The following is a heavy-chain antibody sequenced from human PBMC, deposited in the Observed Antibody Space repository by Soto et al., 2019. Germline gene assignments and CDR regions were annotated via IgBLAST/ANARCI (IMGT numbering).Heavy chain of an antibody. J-gene: IGHJ4*02. CDR1: GGSNSSGGYY. V-gene: IGHV4-31*03. CDR3: ARAWGGYFEY. CDR2: INYSEST. D-gene: IGHD3-16*01. Sequence: QVQLQESGPGLVKPSQTLSLTCTVSGGSNSSGGYYWSWIRQHPGKGPEWMGYINYSESTYYNPPLKSRVTISVDTSKNHFSLKLSAVTAAEHDVYYCARAWGGYFEYWGQGTLVTVSS.